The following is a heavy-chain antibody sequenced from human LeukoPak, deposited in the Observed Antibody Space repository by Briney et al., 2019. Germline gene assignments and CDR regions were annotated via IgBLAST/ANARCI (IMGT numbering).Heavy chain of an antibody. J-gene: IGHJ4*02. CDR2: ISGSGGST. V-gene: IGHV3-23*01. D-gene: IGHD3-10*01. CDR3: AKELLSIGFGELLFFDY. Sequence: GGSLRLSCAASGFTFSSYAMSWVRQAPGKGLEWVSAISGSGGSTYYADSVKGRFTISRDNSKNTLYLQMNSLRAEDTAVYYCAKELLSIGFGELLFFDYWGQGTLVTVSS. CDR1: GFTFSSYA.